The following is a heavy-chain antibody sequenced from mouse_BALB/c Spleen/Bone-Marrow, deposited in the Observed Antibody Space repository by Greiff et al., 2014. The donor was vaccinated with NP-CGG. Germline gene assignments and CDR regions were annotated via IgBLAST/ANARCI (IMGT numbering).Heavy chain of an antibody. CDR2: INPSNGGT. D-gene: IGHD1-2*01. V-gene: IGHV1S81*02. J-gene: IGHJ3*01. Sequence: QVQLQQSGAELVKPGASVKLPCKASGYTFTSYYMYWVKQRPGQGLEWIGEINPSNGGTNFNEKFKSKATLTVDKSSSTAYVQLSSLTFEDSAIYYCTRPYYGYVGYAYWGQGTQVTVSA. CDR3: TRPYYGYVGYAY. CDR1: GYTFTSYY.